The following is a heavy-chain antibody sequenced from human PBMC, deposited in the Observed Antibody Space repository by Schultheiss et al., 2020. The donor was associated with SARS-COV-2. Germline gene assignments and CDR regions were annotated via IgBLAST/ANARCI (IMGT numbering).Heavy chain of an antibody. V-gene: IGHV2-70*11. CDR1: GFSLSTSGMC. CDR2: IDWDDDK. J-gene: IGHJ5*02. CDR3: ARGPYYSYNWFDP. D-gene: IGHD3-10*01. Sequence: QTLSLTCTFSGFSLSTSGMCVSWIRQPPGKALEWLARIDWDDDKYYSTSLKTRLTISKDTSKNQVVLTMTNMDPVDTATYYCARGPYYSYNWFDPWGQGTLVTVSS.